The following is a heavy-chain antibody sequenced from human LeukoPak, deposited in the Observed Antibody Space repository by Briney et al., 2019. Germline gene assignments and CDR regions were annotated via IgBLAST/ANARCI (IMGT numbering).Heavy chain of an antibody. Sequence: PPGGSLRLSCAASEFTFSSYSMNWVRQAPGKGLEWVSYITNSGNSKSYADSVKGRFTISRDNTKNSLYLQMNGLRAEDTAVYYCVREGAVAGTRVYYFDYWGQGALVTVSS. D-gene: IGHD6-19*01. V-gene: IGHV3-48*01. CDR1: EFTFSSYS. J-gene: IGHJ4*02. CDR3: VREGAVAGTRVYYFDY. CDR2: ITNSGNSK.